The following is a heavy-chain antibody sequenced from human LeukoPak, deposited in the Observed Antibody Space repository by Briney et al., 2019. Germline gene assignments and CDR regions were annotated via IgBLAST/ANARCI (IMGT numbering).Heavy chain of an antibody. CDR3: ARSVFPYYSGSGSPYNVDVRQNSYFDF. Sequence: ASVKVSCKASGYTFTNYYIHWVRQAPGQGLEWMGTINPSVGTTRSAKGRASLTRDTSTSTVYMALSNLRSEDTAVYYCARSVFPYYSGSGSPYNVDVRQNSYFDFWGQGTLVTVSS. D-gene: IGHD3-10*01. CDR1: GYTFTNYY. V-gene: IGHV1-46*01. J-gene: IGHJ4*02. CDR2: INPSVGTT.